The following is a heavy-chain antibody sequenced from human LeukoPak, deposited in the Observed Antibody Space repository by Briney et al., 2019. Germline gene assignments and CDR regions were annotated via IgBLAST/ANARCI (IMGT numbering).Heavy chain of an antibody. CDR3: ATVETTVTTFDY. D-gene: IGHD4-17*01. Sequence: WASVKVFCKVSGYTLTELSMHWVRQAPGKGLEWMGGFDPEDGETIYAQKFQGRVTMTEDTSTDTAYMELSSLRSEDTAVYYCATVETTVTTFDYWGQGTLVTVSS. CDR1: GYTLTELS. J-gene: IGHJ4*02. V-gene: IGHV1-24*01. CDR2: FDPEDGET.